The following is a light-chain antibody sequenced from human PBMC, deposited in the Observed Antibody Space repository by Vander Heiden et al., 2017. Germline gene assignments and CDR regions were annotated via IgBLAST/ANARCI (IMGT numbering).Light chain of an antibody. V-gene: IGKV3-20*01. Sequence: EIVLTQSRGTLSLSPGERATLSCRASQSVSTGYLAWYHQKPGQTPRLLIYGTSRRATGTPDRFSGSGSGTDFTLTISRLEPEDFAVYYCQQYGSSPQMFGQGTKVEIK. CDR3: QQYGSSPQM. J-gene: IGKJ1*01. CDR1: QSVSTGY. CDR2: GTS.